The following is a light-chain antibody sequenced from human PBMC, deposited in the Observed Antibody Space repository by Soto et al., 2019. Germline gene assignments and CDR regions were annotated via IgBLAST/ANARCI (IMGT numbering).Light chain of an antibody. CDR2: ATS. V-gene: IGKV3-20*01. Sequence: EIVLTQSPGTVSLSPWESATLSCRASQSISRSDLAWYQHRPGQSPRLLIYATSSRATGIPDRFTGGGAGTGFTLTISRLEPEDSAVYYCQQYGSSPTFGGGTKVDI. CDR1: QSISRSD. CDR3: QQYGSSPT. J-gene: IGKJ4*01.